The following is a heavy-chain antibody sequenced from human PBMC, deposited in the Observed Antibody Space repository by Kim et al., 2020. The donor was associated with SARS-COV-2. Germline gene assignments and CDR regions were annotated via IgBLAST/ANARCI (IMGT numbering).Heavy chain of an antibody. CDR2: IKSKTDGGTT. Sequence: GGSLRLSCAASGFTFSDAWMSWVRQAPGKGLECVGRIKSKTDGGTTDYTAPVKGKFTISRDDSKNTLYLEMNSLETEDTGVYYCTTVLCSGGNCYRSPFDYWGQGTLVTVSS. D-gene: IGHD2-15*01. CDR3: TTVLCSGGNCYRSPFDY. J-gene: IGHJ4*02. V-gene: IGHV3-15*01. CDR1: GFTFSDAW.